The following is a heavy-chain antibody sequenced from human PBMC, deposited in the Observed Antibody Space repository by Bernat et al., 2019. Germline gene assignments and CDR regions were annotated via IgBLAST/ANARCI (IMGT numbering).Heavy chain of an antibody. CDR3: ARAPRSYYTGSYYYYYYMDV. D-gene: IGHD3-3*01. CDR1: GYTFTSYG. V-gene: IGHV1-18*01. CDR2: ISAYNGNT. J-gene: IGHJ6*03. Sequence: QVQLVQSGAEVKKPGASVKVSCKASGYTFTSYGISWVRQAPGQGLEWMGWISAYNGNTNYAQKLQGRVTMTTDTSTSTAYMELRSLRSDDTAVYYCARAPRSYYTGSYYYYYYMDVWGKGTTVTVSS.